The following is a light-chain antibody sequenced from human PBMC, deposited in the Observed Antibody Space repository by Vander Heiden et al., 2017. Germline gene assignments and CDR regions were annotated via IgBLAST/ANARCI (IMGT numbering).Light chain of an antibody. Sequence: EIVMTQSPATLSVSPGERATLSCRASQSVSSNLAWYQQKPGQAPRLLIYGASIRATGIPARFSGSGYGTEFTLTISSRQSEDFAVYYCQQYNNWPPYTFGQGTKMEIK. J-gene: IGKJ2*01. V-gene: IGKV3D-15*01. CDR2: GAS. CDR1: QSVSSN. CDR3: QQYNNWPPYT.